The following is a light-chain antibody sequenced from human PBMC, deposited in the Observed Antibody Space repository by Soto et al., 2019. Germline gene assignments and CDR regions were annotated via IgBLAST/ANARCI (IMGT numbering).Light chain of an antibody. CDR2: DAS. CDR3: QKCDYLPI. V-gene: IGKV1-33*01. Sequence: DIQMTQSPSSLSVSVGDRVTISCQASHDITSYFNWYQHKPGKAPKLLIYDASILEAGVPSRFSGSGSGTDFPFTISSLQPEDVATYYCQKCDYLPIFGPGTTVDFK. J-gene: IGKJ3*01. CDR1: HDITSY.